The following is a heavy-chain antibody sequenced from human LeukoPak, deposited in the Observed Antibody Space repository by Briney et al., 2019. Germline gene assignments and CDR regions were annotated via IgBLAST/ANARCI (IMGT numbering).Heavy chain of an antibody. V-gene: IGHV4-31*03. CDR1: GGSISSGGYY. CDR2: IYYSGST. Sequence: SETLSLTCTVSGGSISSGGYYWSWLRQHPGKGLEWIGYIYYSGSTYYNPSLKSRVTISVDTSKNQLSLKLSSVTAADTAVYYCARCNILTGSIDYWGQGTLVTVSS. D-gene: IGHD3-9*01. J-gene: IGHJ4*02. CDR3: ARCNILTGSIDY.